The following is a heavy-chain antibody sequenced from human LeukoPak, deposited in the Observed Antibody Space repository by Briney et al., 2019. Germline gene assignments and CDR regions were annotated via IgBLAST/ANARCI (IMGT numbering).Heavy chain of an antibody. CDR2: IYYSGST. J-gene: IGHJ4*02. D-gene: IGHD6-19*01. V-gene: IGHV4-39*07. CDR1: GGSISSSSYY. CDR3: ARTSTHSSGWFRVPPLFDY. Sequence: PSETLSLTCTVSGGSISSSSYYWGWIRQPPGKGLEWIGSIYYSGSTYYNPSLKSRVTISVDTSKNQFSLKLSSVTAADTAVYYCARTSTHSSGWFRVPPLFDYWGQGTLVTVSS.